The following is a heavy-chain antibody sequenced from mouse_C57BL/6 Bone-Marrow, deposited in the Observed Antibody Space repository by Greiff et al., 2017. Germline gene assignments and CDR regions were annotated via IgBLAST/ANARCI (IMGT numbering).Heavy chain of an antibody. D-gene: IGHD1-1*01. CDR3: ARRNYGSSYCYWYFDV. CDR1: GFTFSDYG. Sequence: DVQLQESGGGLVKPGGSLKLSCAASGFTFSDYGMHWVRQAPEKGLEWVAYISSGSSTIYYADTVKGRFTISRDNAKNTLYLQMTSLRSEDPALYYCARRNYGSSYCYWYFDVWVTGTTVTVSS. V-gene: IGHV5-17*01. CDR2: ISSGSSTI. J-gene: IGHJ1*03.